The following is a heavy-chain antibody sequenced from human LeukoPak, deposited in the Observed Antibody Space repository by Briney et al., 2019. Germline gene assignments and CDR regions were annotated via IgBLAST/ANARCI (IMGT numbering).Heavy chain of an antibody. CDR1: GDSVSTNSAT. Sequence: SQTLSLTCAISGDSVSTNSATWNWIRQSPSRGLEWLGRTYYRSKWYNDYAVSVKSRITINPDASKNQFSLQLNSVTPEDTAVYYCARDQGLGWYAFDIWGQGTMVTVSS. D-gene: IGHD2-15*01. V-gene: IGHV6-1*01. J-gene: IGHJ3*02. CDR3: ARDQGLGWYAFDI. CDR2: TYYRSKWYN.